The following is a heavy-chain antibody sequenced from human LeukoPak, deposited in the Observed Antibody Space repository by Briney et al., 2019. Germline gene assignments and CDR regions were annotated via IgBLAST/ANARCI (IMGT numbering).Heavy chain of an antibody. CDR1: GFTFSAYA. CDR3: AKEVGYSSGWPNYFDY. V-gene: IGHV3-23*01. D-gene: IGHD6-19*01. Sequence: PGGSLRLSCEASGFTFSAYAMSWVRQAPGKGLEWVSAISGSGGSTYYADSVKGRFTISRDNSKNTLYLQMNSLRAEDAAVYYCAKEVGYSSGWPNYFDYWGQGTLVTVSS. J-gene: IGHJ4*02. CDR2: ISGSGGST.